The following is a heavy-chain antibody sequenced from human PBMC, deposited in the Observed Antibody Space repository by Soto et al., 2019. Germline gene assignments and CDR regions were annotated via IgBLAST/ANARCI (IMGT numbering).Heavy chain of an antibody. D-gene: IGHD4-17*01. CDR2: ISSSSSYI. CDR3: ARDQGEDYGDFFFDY. V-gene: IGHV3-21*01. J-gene: IGHJ4*02. Sequence: GGSLRLSCAASGFTFSSYSMNWVRQAPGKGLEWVSSISSSSSYIYYADSVKGRFTISRDNAKNSLYLQMNSLRAEDTAVYYCARDQGEDYGDFFFDYWGQGTLVTVSS. CDR1: GFTFSSYS.